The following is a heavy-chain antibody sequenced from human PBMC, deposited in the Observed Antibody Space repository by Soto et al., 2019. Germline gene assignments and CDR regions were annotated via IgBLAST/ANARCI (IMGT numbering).Heavy chain of an antibody. CDR3: ARDESWAFDI. D-gene: IGHD3-16*02. CDR2: IGPSGSNI. V-gene: IGHV3-48*01. Sequence: EVQLVESGGGLVQPGGSLRLSCAASGFTFSSYSMNWVRQAPGKGPEWVSYIGPSGSNIHYADSVKGRFTISRDNAKNSLYLQMNSLRPEDTAVYYCARDESWAFDIWGQGTMVTVSS. CDR1: GFTFSSYS. J-gene: IGHJ3*02.